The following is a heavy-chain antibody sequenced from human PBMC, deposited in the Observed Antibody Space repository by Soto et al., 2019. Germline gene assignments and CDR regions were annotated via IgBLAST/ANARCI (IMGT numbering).Heavy chain of an antibody. J-gene: IGHJ5*02. V-gene: IGHV1-69*01. CDR1: GGTFSTYP. D-gene: IGHD6-13*01. CDR3: ARGATHGSSWYFWFDP. CDR2: IIPLFGTK. Sequence: QVQLVQSGAEVRMPGSSVKVSCKASGGTFSTYPINWVRQAPGQGLEWMGGIIPLFGTKNYAQKFKGRVTMTADESTSTAYMELSSLRAEDAAVYYCARGATHGSSWYFWFDPWGQGTLVTVSS.